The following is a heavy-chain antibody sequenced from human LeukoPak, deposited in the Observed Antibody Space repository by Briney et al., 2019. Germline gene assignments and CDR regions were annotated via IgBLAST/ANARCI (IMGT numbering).Heavy chain of an antibody. CDR3: AREGWWEGSPDY. D-gene: IGHD1-26*01. CDR2: ISAYNGNT. CDR1: GYTFTIYG. V-gene: IGHV1-18*01. J-gene: IGHJ4*02. Sequence: ASVTVSFKASGYTFTIYGISWVRQAPGQGLEWMGWISAYNGNTNYAQKLQGRVTMTTDTSTSTAYMELRSLRSDDTAVYYCAREGWWEGSPDYWGQGTLVTVSS.